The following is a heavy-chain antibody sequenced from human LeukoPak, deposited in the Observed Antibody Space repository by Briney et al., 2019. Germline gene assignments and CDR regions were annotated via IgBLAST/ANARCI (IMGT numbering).Heavy chain of an antibody. Sequence: GESLKISCKGSGYSFTNNWIGWVRQMPGKGLEWMGITYPGDSNTRYSLSFQGQVTISADKSISSAYLQWSSLKASDTAMYYCVRSPACSSGTCYPNWFDPWGQGTLVTVSS. CDR2: TYPGDSNT. CDR3: VRSPACSSGTCYPNWFDP. J-gene: IGHJ5*02. CDR1: GYSFTNNW. D-gene: IGHD2-15*01. V-gene: IGHV5-51*01.